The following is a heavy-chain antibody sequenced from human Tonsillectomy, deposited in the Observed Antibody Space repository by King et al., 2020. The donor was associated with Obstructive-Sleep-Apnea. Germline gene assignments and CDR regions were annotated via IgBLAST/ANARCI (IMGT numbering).Heavy chain of an antibody. V-gene: IGHV1-69*01. CDR3: ASVISEWYSSGWDKFYFDY. D-gene: IGHD6-19*01. J-gene: IGHJ4*02. Sequence: QLVQSGAEVKKPGSSVKVSCKASGGTFSSHPISWVRQAPGQGLEWMGGIIPIFPTANYAQKFQGRVTITADESTSTAYMALSSLKSEDTAVYYFASVISEWYSSGWDKFYFDYWGQGTLVTVSS. CDR2: IIPIFPTA. CDR1: GGTFSSHP.